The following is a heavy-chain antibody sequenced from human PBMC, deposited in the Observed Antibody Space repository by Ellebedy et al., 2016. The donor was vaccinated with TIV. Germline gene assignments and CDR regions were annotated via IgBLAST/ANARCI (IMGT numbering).Heavy chain of an antibody. J-gene: IGHJ4*02. CDR3: ARTYSGSLGY. Sequence: AASVKVSCKASGYIFTNYFIHWVRQAPGQGLEWMGMINPSDGGTIHAQKFQGRVTMTRDTSTTTAYMELRALRSGDTAIYFCARTYSGSLGYWGQGTLVTVSP. CDR1: GYIFTNYF. D-gene: IGHD1-26*01. CDR2: INPSDGGT. V-gene: IGHV1-46*01.